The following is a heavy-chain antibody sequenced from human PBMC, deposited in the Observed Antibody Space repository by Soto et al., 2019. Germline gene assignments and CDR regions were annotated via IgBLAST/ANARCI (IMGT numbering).Heavy chain of an antibody. J-gene: IGHJ5*02. CDR3: AKDNRRYCSGGSCHWFDP. CDR1: GFTFSSYG. CDR2: ISYDGSNK. D-gene: IGHD2-15*01. Sequence: PGGSLRLSCAASGFTFSSYGMHWVRQAPGKGLEWVAVISYDGSNKYYADSVKGRFTISRDNSKNTLYLQMNSLRAEDTAVYYCAKDNRRYCSGGSCHWFDPWGQGTLVTVSS. V-gene: IGHV3-30*18.